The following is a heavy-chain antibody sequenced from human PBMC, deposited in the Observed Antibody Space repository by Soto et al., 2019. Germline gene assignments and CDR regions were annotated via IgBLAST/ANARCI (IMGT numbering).Heavy chain of an antibody. V-gene: IGHV5-51*01. CDR1: GYSFTSYW. D-gene: IGHD6-13*01. CDR3: ARSSGQQLGRGWFDP. J-gene: IGHJ5*02. Sequence: SGESLKISCKGSGYSFTSYWIGWVRQMPGKGLEWMGIIYPGDSDTRYSPSFQGQVTISADKSISTAYLQWSSLKASDTAMYYCARSSGQQLGRGWFDPWGQGTLVTVSS. CDR2: IYPGDSDT.